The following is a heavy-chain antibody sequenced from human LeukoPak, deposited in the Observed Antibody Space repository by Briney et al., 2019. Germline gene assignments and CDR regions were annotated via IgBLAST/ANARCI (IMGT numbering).Heavy chain of an antibody. CDR1: GYTFTSYD. D-gene: IGHD2-2*02. CDR2: ISAYNGNT. J-gene: IGHJ5*02. V-gene: IGHV1-18*01. Sequence: GASVKVSCKSSGYTFTSYDISWVRQAPGQGLEWMGGISAYNGNTNYAQTLQGRVTMTTDNSTSTAYMQLRSLRSDDTAVYYCARDGALGVYCSSTSCYNGLGGWFDPWGQGTLVTVSS. CDR3: ARDGALGVYCSSTSCYNGLGGWFDP.